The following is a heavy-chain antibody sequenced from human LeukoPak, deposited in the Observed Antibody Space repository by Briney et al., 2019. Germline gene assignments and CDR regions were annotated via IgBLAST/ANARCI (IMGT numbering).Heavy chain of an antibody. Sequence: PSETLSLTCTVSGDSISSSDYCWSWIRQPPGRGLEFVGCLYLSGSTYYDPSLNGRVTISVDTSKNQFSLNLYSTTAADTALYFCARHRSHHGWFDPWGQGTLVTVSS. V-gene: IGHV4-39*01. J-gene: IGHJ5*02. CDR2: LYLSGST. CDR1: GDSISSSDYC. CDR3: ARHRSHHGWFDP. D-gene: IGHD2-8*01.